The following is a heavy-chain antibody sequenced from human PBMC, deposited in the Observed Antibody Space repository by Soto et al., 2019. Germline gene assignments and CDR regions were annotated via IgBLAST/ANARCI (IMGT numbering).Heavy chain of an antibody. CDR1: GFTFSSYA. J-gene: IGHJ4*02. D-gene: IGHD6-13*01. Sequence: GGPLRLFCAASGFTFSSYAMSWIRQAPGKGLEWVSAISGSGGSTYYADSVKGRFTISSDKSKNPLYLQMNSLRAEDTAVYYCAKNPLGPQQLAPDYWGQGTLVTVSS. V-gene: IGHV3-23*01. CDR2: ISGSGGST. CDR3: AKNPLGPQQLAPDY.